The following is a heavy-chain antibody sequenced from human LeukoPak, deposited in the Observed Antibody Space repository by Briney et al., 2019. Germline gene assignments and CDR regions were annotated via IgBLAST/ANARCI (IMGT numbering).Heavy chain of an antibody. V-gene: IGHV4-59*01. J-gene: IGHJ4*02. CDR3: ARDKLGNDY. D-gene: IGHD7-27*01. Sequence: SETLSLTCTVSGGSISSYYWSWIRQPPGKGLEWIGYIYYSGSTNYNPSLKSRVTISVDTSKNQFSLKPSSVTAADTAVYYCARDKLGNDYWGQGTLVTVSS. CDR1: GGSISSYY. CDR2: IYYSGST.